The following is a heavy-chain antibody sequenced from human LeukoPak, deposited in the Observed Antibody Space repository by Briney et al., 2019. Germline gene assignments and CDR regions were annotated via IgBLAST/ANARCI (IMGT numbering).Heavy chain of an antibody. CDR3: ARDLGHTGYDLYDY. Sequence: PGGSLRLSCAVSGINFRGYWMAWVLQAPGKGLEWVANMKQDGSEKYYVDSVKGRFTISRDNAKNSLYLEMNSLRVEDTAVYYCARDLGHTGYDLYDYWGQGTLVTVSS. J-gene: IGHJ4*02. CDR2: MKQDGSEK. V-gene: IGHV3-7*01. CDR1: GINFRGYW. D-gene: IGHD5-12*01.